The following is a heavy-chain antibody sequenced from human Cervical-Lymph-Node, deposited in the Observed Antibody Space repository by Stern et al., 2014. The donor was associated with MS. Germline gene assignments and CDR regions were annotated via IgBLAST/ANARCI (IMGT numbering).Heavy chain of an antibody. Sequence: VQLVESGAEVKKPGASVKVSCKTSGYTFTGYYMHWVRQAPGQGLEWMGWINPNSGDTNDAQKFQGRVTMTRDTSISTAYMELSRLRSDDTAVYYCARDFNWKTFDYWGQGTLVTVSS. CDR3: ARDFNWKTFDY. J-gene: IGHJ4*02. CDR1: GYTFTGYY. CDR2: INPNSGDT. D-gene: IGHD1-1*01. V-gene: IGHV1-2*02.